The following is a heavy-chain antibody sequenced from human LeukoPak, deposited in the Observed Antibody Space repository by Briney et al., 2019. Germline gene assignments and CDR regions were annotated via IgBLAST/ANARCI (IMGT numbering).Heavy chain of an antibody. D-gene: IGHD2-21*01. Sequence: GGSLRLSCAVSGFTFSNYSMNWVRQAPGKGLEWVSSISSSSTYIYYADSVKGRFTISRDNSKNTLYLQMNSLRAEDTAVYYCAKGAVMGYYMDVWGKGTTVTISS. CDR3: AKGAVMGYYMDV. CDR2: ISSSSTYI. CDR1: GFTFSNYS. V-gene: IGHV3-21*01. J-gene: IGHJ6*03.